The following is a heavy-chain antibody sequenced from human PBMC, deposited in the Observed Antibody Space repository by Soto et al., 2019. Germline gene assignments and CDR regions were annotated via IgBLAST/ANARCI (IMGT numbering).Heavy chain of an antibody. D-gene: IGHD2-15*01. J-gene: IGHJ4*02. CDR1: GFSFSSYA. CDR3: VKQAHGLDGVAFDY. CDR2: ISYDGSHK. Sequence: GGSLRLSCQTSGFSFSSYAMHWVRQAPGKGLQWVGVISYDGSHKFYGESVKGRFTISRDNSKNTLYLQMGSLRPEDTAIYYCVKQAHGLDGVAFDYWGQGTQVTVSS. V-gene: IGHV3-30*18.